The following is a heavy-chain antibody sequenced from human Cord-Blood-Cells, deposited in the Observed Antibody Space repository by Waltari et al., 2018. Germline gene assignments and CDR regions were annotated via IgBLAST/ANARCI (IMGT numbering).Heavy chain of an antibody. CDR1: GYTFTSYG. V-gene: IGHV1-18*01. J-gene: IGHJ1*01. CDR2: NSAYNGNT. CDR3: ARDERYCSSTSCYEYFQH. D-gene: IGHD2-2*01. Sequence: QVQLVQSGAEVKKPGASVKVSCKASGYTFTSYGISWVRQAPGHGLEWMGWNSAYNGNTNYAQKLQGRVTMTTDTSTSTAYMELRSLRSDDTAVYYCARDERYCSSTSCYEYFQHWGQGTLVTVSS.